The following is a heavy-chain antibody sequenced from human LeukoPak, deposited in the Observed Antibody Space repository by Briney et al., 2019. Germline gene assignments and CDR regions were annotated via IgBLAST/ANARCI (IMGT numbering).Heavy chain of an antibody. CDR1: GGSISGGDYY. CDR3: ARRGRYDFWSGYYRGYYFGY. D-gene: IGHD3-3*01. Sequence: SETLSLTCTVSGGSISGGDYYWSWIRQPPGKGLEWIGYIYYSGSTYYNPSLKSRVTISVDTSKNQFSLKLSSVTAADTAVYYCARRGRYDFWSGYYRGYYFGYWGQGTLVTVSS. CDR2: IYYSGST. J-gene: IGHJ4*02. V-gene: IGHV4-30-4*08.